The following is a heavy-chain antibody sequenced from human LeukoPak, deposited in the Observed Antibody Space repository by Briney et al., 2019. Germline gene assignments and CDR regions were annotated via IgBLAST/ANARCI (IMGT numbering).Heavy chain of an antibody. CDR2: IYPGDSDT. CDR3: ARLGGDYYDSRGYSPVGAFDI. D-gene: IGHD3-22*01. J-gene: IGHJ3*02. Sequence: GESLKISCKGSGYRFTSYWIGWVRQMPGKGLEWMGIIYPGDSDTRYSPSFQGQVTISADKSFSTAYLQWSGLKASDTAMYYCARLGGDYYDSRGYSPVGAFDIWGQGTMVTVSS. CDR1: GYRFTSYW. V-gene: IGHV5-51*01.